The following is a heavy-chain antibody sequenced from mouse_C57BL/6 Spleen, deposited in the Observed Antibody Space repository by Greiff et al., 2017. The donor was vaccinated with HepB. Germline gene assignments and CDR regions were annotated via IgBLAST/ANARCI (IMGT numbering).Heavy chain of an antibody. CDR1: GYTFTSYW. V-gene: IGHV1-55*01. Sequence: QVQLQQSGAELVKPGASVKMSCKASGYTFTSYWITWVKQRPGQGLEWIGDIYPGSGSTNYNEKFKSKATLTVDTSSSTAYMQLSSLTSEDSAVYYWARDGSSYAGYFDVWGTGTTVTVSS. CDR3: ARDGSSYAGYFDV. J-gene: IGHJ1*03. CDR2: IYPGSGST. D-gene: IGHD1-1*01.